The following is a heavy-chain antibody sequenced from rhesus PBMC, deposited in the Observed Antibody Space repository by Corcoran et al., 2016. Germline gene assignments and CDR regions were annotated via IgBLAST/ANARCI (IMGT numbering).Heavy chain of an antibody. Sequence: QLQLQESGPGLVTPSETLSVTCAVSGGSISSSYWSWILQAPGKGLEWIGYIYGSGSSTNYNPSLKSRVTLSVDTSKNQLSLKLSSVTAADTAVYYCASEQSFDYWGQGVLVTVSS. CDR3: ASEQSFDY. J-gene: IGHJ4*01. CDR2: IYGSGSST. V-gene: IGHV4-169*02. CDR1: GGSISSSY.